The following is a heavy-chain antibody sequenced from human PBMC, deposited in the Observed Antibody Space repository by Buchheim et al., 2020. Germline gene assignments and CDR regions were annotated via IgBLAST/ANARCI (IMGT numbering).Heavy chain of an antibody. CDR2: INPSGGTT. CDR3: ARGQHGYRLDY. Sequence: QVQLVQSGAEVKKFGASVKVSCKASGYTFTTYYIHWVRQAPGQGLEWMGIINPSGGTTTYAQKFQDRVTMTSDTSTSTVYMDLSSLRSEDTAVYYCARGQHGYRLDYWGQGTL. V-gene: IGHV1-46*01. CDR1: GYTFTTYY. J-gene: IGHJ4*02. D-gene: IGHD5-24*01.